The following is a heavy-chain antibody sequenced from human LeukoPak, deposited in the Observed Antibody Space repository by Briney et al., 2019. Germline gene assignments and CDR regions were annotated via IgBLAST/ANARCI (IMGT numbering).Heavy chain of an antibody. CDR3: ARDRIYFVNSPYLDV. CDR1: GFTFSDYY. V-gene: IGHV3-11*04. D-gene: IGHD3-9*01. CDR2: ISSSGSTI. Sequence: GGSLRLSCAASGFTFSDYYMSWIRQAPGKGLEWVSYISSSGSTIYYADSVKGRFTISRDNAKNSLYLQMNSLRAEDTAVYYCARDRIYFVNSPYLDVWGKGTTVTVSS. J-gene: IGHJ6*04.